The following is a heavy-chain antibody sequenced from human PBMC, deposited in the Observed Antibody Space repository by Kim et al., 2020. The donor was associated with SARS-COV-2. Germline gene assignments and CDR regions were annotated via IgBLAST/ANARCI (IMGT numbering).Heavy chain of an antibody. CDR3: ARNTEGVGDY. J-gene: IGHJ4*02. CDR2: IGKKGYSYTT. Sequence: GGSLRLSCTASGFTFSDHYMDWVRQAPGKGLEWVGRIGKKGYSYTTTYAASVTGSFTVSRDDSRNSLFLQMNSLKTEDTAVYYCARNTEGVGDYWGQGTL. CDR1: GFTFSDHY. V-gene: IGHV3-72*01. D-gene: IGHD5-18*01.